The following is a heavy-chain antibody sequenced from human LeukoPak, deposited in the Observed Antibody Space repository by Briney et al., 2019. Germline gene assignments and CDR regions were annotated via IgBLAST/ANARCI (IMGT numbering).Heavy chain of an antibody. V-gene: IGHV1-2*06. Sequence: GASVTVSCTASGYTFTGYYMHWVRQAPGQGLEWMGRINPNSGGTNYAQKFQGRVTMTRDTSISTAYMELSRLRSDDTAVYYCAGLLWFGEPAYGMDVWGQGTTVTVSS. CDR3: AGLLWFGEPAYGMDV. CDR2: INPNSGGT. J-gene: IGHJ6*02. D-gene: IGHD3-10*01. CDR1: GYTFTGYY.